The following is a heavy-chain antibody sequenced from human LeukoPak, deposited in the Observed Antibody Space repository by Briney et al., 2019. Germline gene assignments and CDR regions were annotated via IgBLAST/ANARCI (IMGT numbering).Heavy chain of an antibody. Sequence: RGSLRLSCAASGFTFSSYEMNWVRQAPGKGLEWVSSVSSSSSYIKYADSVKGRFTISRDNAKNSLYLQMNSLRAEDTAVYYCARDSRPRIAVAGTPPPFDYWGQGTLVTVSS. V-gene: IGHV3-21*01. CDR1: GFTFSSYE. CDR2: VSSSSSYI. D-gene: IGHD6-19*01. CDR3: ARDSRPRIAVAGTPPPFDY. J-gene: IGHJ4*02.